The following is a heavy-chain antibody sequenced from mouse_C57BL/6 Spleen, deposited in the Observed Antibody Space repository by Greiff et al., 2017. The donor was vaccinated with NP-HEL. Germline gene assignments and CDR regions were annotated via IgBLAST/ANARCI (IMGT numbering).Heavy chain of an antibody. CDR1: GYAFSSYW. D-gene: IGHD1-1*01. J-gene: IGHJ2*01. Sequence: VQLVESGAELVKPGASVKISCKASGYAFSSYWMNWVKQRPGKGLEWIGQIYPGDGDTNYNGKFKGKATLTADKSSSTAYMQLSSLTSEDSAVYFCARKRDYYGSFDYWGQGTTLTVSS. CDR3: ARKRDYYGSFDY. CDR2: IYPGDGDT. V-gene: IGHV1-80*01.